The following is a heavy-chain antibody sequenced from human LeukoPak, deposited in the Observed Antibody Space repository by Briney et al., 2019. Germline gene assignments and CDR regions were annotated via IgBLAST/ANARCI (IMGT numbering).Heavy chain of an antibody. V-gene: IGHV3-21*01. Sequence: PGGSLRLSCAASGFTFSSYSMNWVRQAPGKGLEWVSSISSSSSYIYYADSVKGRFTISRDNAKNSLYLQMNSLRAEDTAVYYCAGPRFLERPAFDYWGQGTLVTVSS. J-gene: IGHJ4*02. D-gene: IGHD3-3*01. CDR3: AGPRFLERPAFDY. CDR1: GFTFSSYS. CDR2: ISSSSSYI.